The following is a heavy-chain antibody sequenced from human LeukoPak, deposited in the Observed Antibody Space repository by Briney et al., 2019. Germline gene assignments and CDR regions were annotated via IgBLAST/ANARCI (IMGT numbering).Heavy chain of an antibody. CDR1: GGTFSSYA. Sequence: GGSVKVSCKASGGTFSSYAISWVRQAPGQGLEWMGRIIPIFGIANYAQKFQGRVTITADKSTSTAYMELSSLRSEDTAVYYCARESSGPTIDIWGQGTMVTVSS. CDR3: ARESSGPTIDI. J-gene: IGHJ3*02. V-gene: IGHV1-69*04. CDR2: IIPIFGIA. D-gene: IGHD3-22*01.